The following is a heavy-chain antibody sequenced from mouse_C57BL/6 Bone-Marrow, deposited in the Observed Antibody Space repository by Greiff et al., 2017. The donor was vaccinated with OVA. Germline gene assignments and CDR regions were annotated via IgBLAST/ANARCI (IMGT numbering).Heavy chain of an antibody. CDR1: GFSLSTFGMG. Sequence: QVQLKESGPGILQPSQTLSLTCSFSGFSLSTFGMGVGWIRQPSGKGLEWLAHIWWDDDKYYNPALKSRLTISKDTSKNQVFLKIANVDTADTATYYCARIYSNYGFWYFDVWGTGTTVTVSS. CDR2: IWWDDDK. CDR3: ARIYSNYGFWYFDV. V-gene: IGHV8-8*01. D-gene: IGHD2-5*01. J-gene: IGHJ1*03.